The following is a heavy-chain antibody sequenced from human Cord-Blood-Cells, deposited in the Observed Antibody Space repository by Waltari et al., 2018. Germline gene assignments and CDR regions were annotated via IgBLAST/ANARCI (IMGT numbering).Heavy chain of an antibody. J-gene: IGHJ3*02. CDR1: GHPATVYS. CDR3: AREGPRDWGDAFEI. Sequence: QAQLVPPGADVKKPGASVNVSSKASGHPATVYSLHWVRQSPGQGIVWMGWINPSSGGTNYAQKVQGRVTMARDTSISTAYMELSRLRSDDTAVYYCAREGPRDWGDAFEIWGQGTMVTVSS. CDR2: INPSSGGT. D-gene: IGHD7-27*01. V-gene: IGHV1-2*02.